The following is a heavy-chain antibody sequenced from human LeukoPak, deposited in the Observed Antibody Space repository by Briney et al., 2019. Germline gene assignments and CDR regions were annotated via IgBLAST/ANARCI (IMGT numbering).Heavy chain of an antibody. J-gene: IGHJ4*02. CDR2: IYYSGST. CDR1: GCSISSGGYY. D-gene: IGHD6-6*01. Sequence: SETLSLTCTVSGCSISSGGYYWSWLRQHPGKGLERSGYIYYSGSTYYNPSLKSRVTISVDTSKNQFSLKLSAVTAADTAVYYCARELGIAARRPDRYFDSWGQGTLVTVSS. V-gene: IGHV4-31*03. CDR3: ARELGIAARRPDRYFDS.